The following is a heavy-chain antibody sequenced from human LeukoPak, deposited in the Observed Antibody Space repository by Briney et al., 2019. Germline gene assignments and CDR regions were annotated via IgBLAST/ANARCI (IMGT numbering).Heavy chain of an antibody. CDR1: GFTFDDYG. D-gene: IGHD3-22*01. J-gene: IGHJ4*02. CDR3: ARDLYDSSGYCYDY. Sequence: PGGSLKLSCAASGFTFDDYGMSWVRQVPGKGLEWFSGINWNGGSTGYADSVKGRFTISRDNAKNSLYLQMNSLRAEDTALYHCARDLYDSSGYCYDYWGQGTLVTVSS. V-gene: IGHV3-20*01. CDR2: INWNGGST.